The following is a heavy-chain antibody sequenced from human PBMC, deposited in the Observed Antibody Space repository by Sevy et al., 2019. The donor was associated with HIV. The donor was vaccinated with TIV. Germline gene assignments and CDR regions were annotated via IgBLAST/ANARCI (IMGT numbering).Heavy chain of an antibody. CDR1: GDPLNVYK. V-gene: IGHV1-3*04. CDR2: INTGTGDT. CDR3: ARNEDI. Sequence: ASVKVSCKASGDPLNVYKIHWVHQAPGQSLEWMGWINTGTGDTRFSQNFQGRVALTKDTSASTAYMELSSLRSEDTAIYYCARNEDIWGQGTMVTVSS. J-gene: IGHJ3*02.